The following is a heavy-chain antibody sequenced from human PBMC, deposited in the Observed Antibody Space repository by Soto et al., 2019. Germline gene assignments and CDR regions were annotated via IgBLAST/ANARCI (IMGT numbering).Heavy chain of an antibody. CDR1: GYTLTSYY. Sequence: GASVKVSCKASGYTLTSYYLHWVRQAPGQGPEWMGIINPSGGITNDAQKFQGRVTMTRDTSISTAYMELSRLRSDDTAVYYCARDRCSGGSCYHYYYGMDVWGQGTTVTVSS. CDR2: INPSGGIT. J-gene: IGHJ6*02. V-gene: IGHV1-46*01. CDR3: ARDRCSGGSCYHYYYGMDV. D-gene: IGHD2-15*01.